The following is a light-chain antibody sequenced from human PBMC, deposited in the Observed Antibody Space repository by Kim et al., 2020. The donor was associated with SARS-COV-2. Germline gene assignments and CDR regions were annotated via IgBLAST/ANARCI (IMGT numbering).Light chain of an antibody. V-gene: IGKV3D-15*01. CDR3: QQYNNWPYT. CDR2: GAS. J-gene: IGKJ2*01. CDR1: QSVSSN. Sequence: EIVMTQSPAPLSVSPGERATLYCRASQSVSSNLAWYQQKPGQAPRLLIYGASIRATGIPARFSGSGSGTEFTLTISSLQSEDFAVYYCQQYNNWPYTFGQGTKLEI.